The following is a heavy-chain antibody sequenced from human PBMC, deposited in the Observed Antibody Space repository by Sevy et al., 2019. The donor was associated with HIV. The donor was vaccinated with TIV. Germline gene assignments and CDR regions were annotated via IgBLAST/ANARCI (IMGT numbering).Heavy chain of an antibody. CDR3: ARAPSGSQGPGQYFHH. D-gene: IGHD1-26*01. CDR1: GYTFTNYH. Sequence: ASVKVSCKASGYTFTNYHITWVRQAPGQGLEWMGWITPNNGNTNYARRLQGRVTMTTDTSTATAYMELRSLRADDTAMYYCARAPSGSQGPGQYFHHWGQGTLVTVSS. CDR2: ITPNNGNT. V-gene: IGHV1-18*01. J-gene: IGHJ1*01.